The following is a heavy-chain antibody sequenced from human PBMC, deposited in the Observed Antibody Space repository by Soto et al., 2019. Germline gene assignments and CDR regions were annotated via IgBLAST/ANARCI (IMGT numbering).Heavy chain of an antibody. J-gene: IGHJ6*02. D-gene: IGHD6-13*01. V-gene: IGHV3-30*03. CDR2: ISQDGSVK. CDR3: AGGQQNYCYYGMDA. Sequence: QVLLVESGGGVVQPGRSLTVSCAASGISISTYAMHWVRQAPGKGLEWVAVISQDGSVKYYADSVKGRFTISKDNPNNTLFLQMNTLGADDTAVYYCAGGQQNYCYYGMDAWGQGTTVTVS. CDR1: GISISTYA.